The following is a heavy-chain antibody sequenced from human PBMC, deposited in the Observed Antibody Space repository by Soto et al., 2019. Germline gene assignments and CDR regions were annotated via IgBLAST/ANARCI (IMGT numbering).Heavy chain of an antibody. CDR2: ISRSSTGI. Sequence: EVQFVESGGGLVQPGGSLRLSCAAAGFTCSLYSMSWVRQAPGQGLEWVSYISRSSTGIHYADSVKGRFTISRDDATNSMHLQMNSLRDGDTAVYYCVRAVTWGLDVWGQGTTVSISS. CDR3: VRAVTWGLDV. V-gene: IGHV3-48*02. D-gene: IGHD3-10*01. CDR1: GFTCSLYS. J-gene: IGHJ6*02.